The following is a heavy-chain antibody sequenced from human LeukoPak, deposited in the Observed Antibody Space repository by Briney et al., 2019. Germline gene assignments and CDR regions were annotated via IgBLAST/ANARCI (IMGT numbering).Heavy chain of an antibody. J-gene: IGHJ5*02. V-gene: IGHV1-18*01. D-gene: IGHD3-10*01. CDR1: GYTFTSYG. CDR2: ISPHNGHT. Sequence: ASVKVSCKASGYTFTSYGISWVRQAPGQGLEWMGWISPHNGHTNCAQKLQGRVTMTTDTSTTTAYMELRSLRSVDTAVYYCVRDDLRNWFDPWGQGTLVTVSS. CDR3: VRDDLRNWFDP.